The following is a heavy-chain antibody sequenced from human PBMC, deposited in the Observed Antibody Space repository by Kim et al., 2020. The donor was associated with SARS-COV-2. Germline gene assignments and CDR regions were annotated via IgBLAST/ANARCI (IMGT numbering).Heavy chain of an antibody. J-gene: IGHJ4*02. CDR2: INPNSGGT. CDR1: GYTFTGYY. V-gene: IGHV1-2*02. Sequence: ASVKVSCKASGYTFTGYYMHWVRQAPGQGLEWMGWINPNSGGTNYAQKFQGRVTMTRDTSISTAYMELSRLRSDDTAVYYCARTPYLGYEEMFFDYWGQGTLVTVSS. D-gene: IGHD5-12*01. CDR3: ARTPYLGYEEMFFDY.